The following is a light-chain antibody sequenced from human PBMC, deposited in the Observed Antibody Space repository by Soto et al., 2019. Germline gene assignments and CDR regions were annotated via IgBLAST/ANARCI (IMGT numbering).Light chain of an antibody. CDR1: QSVSSSY. J-gene: IGKJ5*01. V-gene: IGKV3-20*01. CDR2: GAS. Sequence: EIVFTHSPGTLSLSPGERATLSCRASQSVSSSYLAWYQQKPGQAPRLLIYGASSRATGIPDRFSGSGSGTDFTLTISRLEPEDFAVYYCQQYGSSITFGQGTRLEIK. CDR3: QQYGSSIT.